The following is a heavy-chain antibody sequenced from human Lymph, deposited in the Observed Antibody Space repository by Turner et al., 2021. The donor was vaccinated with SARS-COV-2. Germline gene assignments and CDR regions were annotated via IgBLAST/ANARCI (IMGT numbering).Heavy chain of an antibody. V-gene: IGHV4-59*08. CDR2: FYKIGSI. CDR3: ARHQGSTSGYDHGMNV. CDR1: GVSISSQS. D-gene: IGHD1-1*01. Sequence: QVQLQESGPGLVRTSETLSLTCTVSGVSISSQSWSWIRQSPGRGLEWIGYFYKIGSIDYNPTLRSRVTISVDTSKNQLSLNLISMTAADTAVYYCARHQGSTSGYDHGMNVWGQGTAVIVSS. J-gene: IGHJ6*02.